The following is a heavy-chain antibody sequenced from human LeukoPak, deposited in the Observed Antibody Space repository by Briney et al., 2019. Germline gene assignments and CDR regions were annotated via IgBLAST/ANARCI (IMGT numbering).Heavy chain of an antibody. CDR1: GGSISSYY. CDR2: IYTSGST. Sequence: SETLSLTCTVSGGSISSYYWSWIRQPAGKGLEWIGRIYTSGSTNYNPSLKSRVTMSVDTSKNQSSLKLSSVTAADTAVYYCARDGVYGSGSYSDWYFDLWGRGTLVTVSS. V-gene: IGHV4-4*07. CDR3: ARDGVYGSGSYSDWYFDL. J-gene: IGHJ2*01. D-gene: IGHD3-10*01.